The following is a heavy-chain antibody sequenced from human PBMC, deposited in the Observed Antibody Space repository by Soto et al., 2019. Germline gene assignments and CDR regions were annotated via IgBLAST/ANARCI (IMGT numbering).Heavy chain of an antibody. V-gene: IGHV4-31*03. CDR1: GGSITNGDYY. Sequence: QVQLQESGPGLVRPSQTLSLTCTVSGGSITNGDYYWNWIRQHPGKGLEWIGYINYRGTTFYNPSIKSRVFISVETSKNQFSLNLSSVTAADTAVYFCARDAPGEAPYWGQGTLVTVSS. CDR3: ARDAPGEAPY. D-gene: IGHD2-2*01. CDR2: INYRGTT. J-gene: IGHJ4*02.